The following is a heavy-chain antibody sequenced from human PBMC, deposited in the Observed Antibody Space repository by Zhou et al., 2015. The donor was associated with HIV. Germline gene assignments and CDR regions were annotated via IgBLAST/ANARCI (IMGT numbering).Heavy chain of an antibody. CDR3: AREHYPSIAARLDAFDI. Sequence: QVQLVESGGGVVQPGRSLRLSCVASGLTFNRSAMHWVRQAPGKGLEWVALISYDGDNRYYTHSVKGRFTISRDNSKNTLFLQMNTLRAEDTAVYYCAREHYPSIAARLDAFDIWGQGTMVTVSS. CDR2: ISYDGDNR. D-gene: IGHD6-6*01. J-gene: IGHJ3*02. V-gene: IGHV3-30-3*01. CDR1: GLTFNRSA.